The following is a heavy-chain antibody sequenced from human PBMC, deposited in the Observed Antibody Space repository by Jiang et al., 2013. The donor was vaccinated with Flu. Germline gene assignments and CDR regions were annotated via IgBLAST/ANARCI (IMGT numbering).Heavy chain of an antibody. CDR3: ARILGPPHSSSSSYYFDY. CDR1: GFSLSTSGMC. J-gene: IGHJ4*02. CDR2: IDWDDDK. Sequence: KPTQTLTLTCTFSGFSLSTSGMCVSWIRQPPGKALEWLALIDWDDDKYYSTSLKIRLTISKDTSKNQVVLTMTNMDPVDTATYYCARILGPPHSSSSSYYFDYWGQGTLVTVSS. V-gene: IGHV2-70*01. D-gene: IGHD6-6*01.